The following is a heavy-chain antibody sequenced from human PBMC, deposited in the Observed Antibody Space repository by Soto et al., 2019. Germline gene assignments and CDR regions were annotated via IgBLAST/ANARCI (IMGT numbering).Heavy chain of an antibody. CDR1: GYTFTSYA. CDR2: INAGNGNT. Sequence: ASVKVSCKASGYTFTSYAMHWVRQAPGQRLEWMGWINAGNGNTKYSQKFQGRVTITRDTSASTAYMELSSLRSEDTAVYYCARDPLDIVVVPAAIFGTDVWGQGTTVTVSS. D-gene: IGHD2-2*03. V-gene: IGHV1-3*01. J-gene: IGHJ6*02. CDR3: ARDPLDIVVVPAAIFGTDV.